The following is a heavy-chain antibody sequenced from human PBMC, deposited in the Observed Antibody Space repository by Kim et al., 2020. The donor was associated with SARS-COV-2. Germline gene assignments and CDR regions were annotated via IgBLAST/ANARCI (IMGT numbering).Heavy chain of an antibody. CDR1: GYSFTSYW. CDR2: IYPGDSDT. V-gene: IGHV5-51*01. Sequence: GESLKISCKGSGYSFTSYWIAWVRQMPGKGLEWMGIIYPGDSDTRYSPSFQGQVTISADKSISTAYLQWSSLKASDTAMYYCARHFASLGLDYYYGMDVWGQGTTITVSS. CDR3: ARHFASLGLDYYYGMDV. D-gene: IGHD3-16*01. J-gene: IGHJ6*02.